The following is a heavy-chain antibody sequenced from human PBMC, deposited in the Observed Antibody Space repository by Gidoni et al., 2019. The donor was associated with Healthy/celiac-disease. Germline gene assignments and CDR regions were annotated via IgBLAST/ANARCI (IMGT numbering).Heavy chain of an antibody. D-gene: IGHD5-18*01. J-gene: IGHJ4*02. V-gene: IGHV1-2*02. CDR1: GYTFTGYY. CDR2: INPNSGGT. CDR3: ARAGRGYSYGFSPIFDY. Sequence: QVQLVQSGAEVKKPGASVKVSCKASGYTFTGYYMHWVRQAPGQGLEWMGWINPNSGGTNYAQKFQGRVTMTRDTSISTAYMELSRLRSDDTAVYYCARAGRGYSYGFSPIFDYWGQGTLVTVSS.